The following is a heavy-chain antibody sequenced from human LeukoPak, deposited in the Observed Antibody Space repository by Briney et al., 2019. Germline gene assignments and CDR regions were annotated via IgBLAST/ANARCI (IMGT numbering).Heavy chain of an antibody. CDR1: Y. D-gene: IGHD4-17*01. CDR3: ARDLKRSTVTTSFDP. V-gene: IGHV1-2*02. Sequence: YXHWVRQAPGQGLEWMGWINPNSGGTNYAQKFQGRVTMTRDTSISTAYMELSRLRSDDTAVYYCARDLKRSTVTTSFDPWGQGTLVTVSS. J-gene: IGHJ5*02. CDR2: INPNSGGT.